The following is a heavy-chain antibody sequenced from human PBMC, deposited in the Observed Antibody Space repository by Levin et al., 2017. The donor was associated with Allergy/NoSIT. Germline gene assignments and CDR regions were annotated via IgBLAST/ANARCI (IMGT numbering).Heavy chain of an antibody. V-gene: IGHV4-34*01. J-gene: IGHJ5*02. D-gene: IGHD6-25*01. CDR2: INHSGTT. CDR1: GGSFSGYY. Sequence: SQTLSLTCVVYGGSFSGYYWNWIRQPPGKGLEWIGEINHSGTTNYNPSLKSRVTMSVDTSKNQFSLKLRSVTAADTAVYYCARDEGSGSSWGQGTLVTVSS. CDR3: ARDEGSGSS.